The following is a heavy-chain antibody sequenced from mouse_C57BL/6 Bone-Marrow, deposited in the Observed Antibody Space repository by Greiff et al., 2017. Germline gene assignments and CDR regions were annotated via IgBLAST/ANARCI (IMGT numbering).Heavy chain of an antibody. V-gene: IGHV1-82*01. D-gene: IGHD2-3*01. CDR1: GYAFSSSW. Sequence: VQLQQSGPELVKPGASVKISCKASGYAFSSSWMNWVKQRPGKGLEWIGRIYPGDGDTNYNGKFKGKATLTADKSSSTAYMQLSSLTSEDSAVYVCARSRWLLGYFDVWGTGPTVTVSS. CDR3: ARSRWLLGYFDV. J-gene: IGHJ1*03. CDR2: IYPGDGDT.